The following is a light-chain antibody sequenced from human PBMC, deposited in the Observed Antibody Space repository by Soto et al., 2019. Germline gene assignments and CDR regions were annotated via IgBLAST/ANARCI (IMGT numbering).Light chain of an antibody. CDR1: SSDVGRYNY. J-gene: IGLJ2*01. CDR2: EVS. Sequence: QSALTQPASVSGSPGQSITISCTGTSSDVGRYNYVSWFQQHPGKAPKLRIFEVSTRPSGVSNRFSGSKSGNTASLTISGLQIEDEADYYCCSYTSSTSAVFGGGTQLTVL. CDR3: CSYTSSTSAV. V-gene: IGLV2-14*01.